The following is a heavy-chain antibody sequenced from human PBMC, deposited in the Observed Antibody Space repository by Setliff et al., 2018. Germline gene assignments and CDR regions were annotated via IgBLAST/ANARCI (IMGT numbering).Heavy chain of an antibody. V-gene: IGHV1-3*01. CDR3: ARDYYDFWSGYLAGDDAFDI. J-gene: IGHJ3*02. Sequence: ASVKVSCKASGGAFSSYAMHWVRQAPGQRLEWMGWINAGNGNTKYSQKFQGRVTITRDTSASTAYMELSSLRSEDTAVYYCARDYYDFWSGYLAGDDAFDIWGQGTMVTVSS. D-gene: IGHD3-3*01. CDR2: INAGNGNT. CDR1: GGAFSSYA.